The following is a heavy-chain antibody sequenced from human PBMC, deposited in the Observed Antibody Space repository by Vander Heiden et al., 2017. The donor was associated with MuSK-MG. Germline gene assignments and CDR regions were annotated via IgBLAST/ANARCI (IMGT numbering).Heavy chain of an antibody. CDR1: GFTFSGYG. CDR3: QGLIDY. CDR2: ISGTGGSA. J-gene: IGHJ4*02. Sequence: EVQLLESGGGLVQPGGSLILSCAASGFTFSGYGMSWVRQAPGKGLEWVSRISGTGGSAYYADSVRGRFTISRDNSKNTMYMQMNSLRTEDTAGYYCQGLIDYWGQGALVTVSS. V-gene: IGHV3-23*01.